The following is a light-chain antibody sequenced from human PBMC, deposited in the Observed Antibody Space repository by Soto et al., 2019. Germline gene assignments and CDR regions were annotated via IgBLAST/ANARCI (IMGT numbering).Light chain of an antibody. CDR2: DAS. J-gene: IGKJ4*01. CDR3: QQRSNWPLT. CDR1: QSVSSY. Sequence: EIVLTQSPATLSLSPGARAPLSCRASQSVSSYLAWYQQKPGQAPRLLIYDASNRATGTPARFSRSGSGTDYTLTISSLEPEDFAVYYCQQRSNWPLTFGGGTKVEIK. V-gene: IGKV3-11*01.